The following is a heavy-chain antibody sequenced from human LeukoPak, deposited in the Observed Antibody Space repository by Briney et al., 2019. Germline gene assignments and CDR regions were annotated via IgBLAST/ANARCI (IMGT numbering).Heavy chain of an antibody. CDR2: IYYSGIT. Sequence: SETLSLTCTVSGGSISGYYWSWIRQPPGKGLEWIGYIYYSGITNYNPSLKSRVTISVDTSKNQFSLKLSSVTAADTAVYYCARRYDSSLYYYYYMDVWGKGTTVTVSS. CDR1: GGSISGYY. V-gene: IGHV4-59*08. D-gene: IGHD3-22*01. J-gene: IGHJ6*03. CDR3: ARRYDSSLYYYYYMDV.